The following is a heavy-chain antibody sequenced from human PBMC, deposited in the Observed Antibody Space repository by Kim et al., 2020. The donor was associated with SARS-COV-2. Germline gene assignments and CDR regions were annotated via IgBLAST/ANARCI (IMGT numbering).Heavy chain of an antibody. CDR1: GFTFSSYG. CDR2: IWYDGSNK. J-gene: IGHJ3*02. D-gene: IGHD1-26*01. Sequence: GGSLRLSCAASGFTFSSYGMHWVRQAPGKGLEWVAVIWYDGSNKYYADSVKGRFTISRDNSKNTLYLQMNSLRAEDTAVYYCARDHPSGIVGARATPWDAFDIWGQGTMVTVSS. CDR3: ARDHPSGIVGARATPWDAFDI. V-gene: IGHV3-33*08.